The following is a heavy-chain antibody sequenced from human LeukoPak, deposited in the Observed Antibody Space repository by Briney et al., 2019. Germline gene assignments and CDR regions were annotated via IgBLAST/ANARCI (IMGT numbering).Heavy chain of an antibody. CDR2: IYHSGST. J-gene: IGHJ4*02. V-gene: IGHV4-30-2*02. Sequence: SEALSLTCAVSGGSISSGGYSWSWIRQPPGKGLEWIGYIYHSGSTYYNPSLKSRVTISVDTSKNQFSLKLSSVTAADTAVYYCAGGNWNYPWYFDYWGQGTLVTVSS. CDR3: AGGNWNYPWYFDY. CDR1: GGSISSGGYS. D-gene: IGHD1-7*01.